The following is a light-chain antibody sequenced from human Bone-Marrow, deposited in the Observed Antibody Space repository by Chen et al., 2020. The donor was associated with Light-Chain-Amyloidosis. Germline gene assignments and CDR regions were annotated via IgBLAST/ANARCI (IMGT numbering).Light chain of an antibody. Sequence: EIVLTQSPGTLSLSPGEGANLSCRASQTISSNYLTLYQQKFGQAPRLLIYGSSSRATGIPDRFTGSGSRTDLTLTINRLEPEDFAMYYCQQYGTSPLTFGGGTKVEIK. CDR2: GSS. J-gene: IGKJ4*01. CDR1: QTISSNY. CDR3: QQYGTSPLT. V-gene: IGKV3-20*01.